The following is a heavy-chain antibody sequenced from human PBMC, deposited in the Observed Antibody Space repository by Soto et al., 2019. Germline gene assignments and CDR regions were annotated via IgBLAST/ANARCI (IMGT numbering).Heavy chain of an antibody. CDR3: ARDRIEWFGEFDNAFDI. D-gene: IGHD3-10*01. J-gene: IGHJ3*02. CDR2: IKQDGSEK. V-gene: IGHV3-7*01. Sequence: GGSLRLSCAPSGFTFSSYWMSWVRQAPEKGLEWVANIKQDGSEKYYVDSVKGRFTISRDNAKNSLYLQMNSLRAEDTAVYFCARDRIEWFGEFDNAFDIWGQGTMVTVSS. CDR1: GFTFSSYW.